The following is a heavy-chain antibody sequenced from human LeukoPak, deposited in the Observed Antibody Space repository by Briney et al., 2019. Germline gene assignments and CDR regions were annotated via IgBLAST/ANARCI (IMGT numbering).Heavy chain of an antibody. CDR2: IYYSGST. CDR1: GGSISSGDYY. D-gene: IGHD3-10*01. J-gene: IGHJ4*02. Sequence: SETLSLTCTVSGGSISSGDYYWSWIRQPPGKGLEWIGYIYYSGSTYYNPSLKSRVTISVDTSKNQFSLKLSSVTAADTAVYYCARQGYYYGSGSYYTPLGNFDYWGQGTLVTVSS. CDR3: ARQGYYYGSGSYYTPLGNFDY. V-gene: IGHV4-30-4*08.